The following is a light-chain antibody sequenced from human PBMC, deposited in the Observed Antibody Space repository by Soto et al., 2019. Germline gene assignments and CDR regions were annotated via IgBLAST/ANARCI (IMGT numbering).Light chain of an antibody. Sequence: QSVLTQPPSASGTPGQRVTISCSGSSSNIGRNTVNWYQQLPGTAPKLLIYKNNQRPSGVPDRFSGSKSGTSASLAISGLQSEDEADYYCAAWADSLSGPHWVFGGGTKLTVL. V-gene: IGLV1-44*01. J-gene: IGLJ3*02. CDR1: SSNIGRNT. CDR3: AAWADSLSGPHWV. CDR2: KNN.